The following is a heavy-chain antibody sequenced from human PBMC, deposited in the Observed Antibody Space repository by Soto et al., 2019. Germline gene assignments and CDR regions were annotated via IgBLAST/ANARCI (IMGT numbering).Heavy chain of an antibody. CDR1: GFSFSPYK. CDR2: VSSTSQSI. J-gene: IGHJ4*01. Sequence: GGSLRLSCVASGFSFSPYKMNWVRQAPGKGLEWVSSVSSTSQSIHYADSVKGRFTISRDNAKNSLHLQMDSLRVEDTALYYCARESPVDPDFVTYPFFDYWGHGVVVTVSS. V-gene: IGHV3-21*06. CDR3: ARESPVDPDFVTYPFFDY. D-gene: IGHD3-16*02.